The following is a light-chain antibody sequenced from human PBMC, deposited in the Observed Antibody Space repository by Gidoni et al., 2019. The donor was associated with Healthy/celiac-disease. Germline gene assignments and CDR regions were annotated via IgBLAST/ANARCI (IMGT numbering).Light chain of an antibody. V-gene: IGLV3-19*01. CDR3: NSRDSSGNHLNVV. CDR1: ILRSYY. Sequence: SSELTQDPAVSVALGQPFRITCQGDILRSYYASWYQQKTGQAPVLVSYGKNNRPSGIPDRFSGSSSGNTASLTITGAQAEDEADYYCNSRDSSGNHLNVVFGGGTKLTVL. CDR2: GKN. J-gene: IGLJ2*01.